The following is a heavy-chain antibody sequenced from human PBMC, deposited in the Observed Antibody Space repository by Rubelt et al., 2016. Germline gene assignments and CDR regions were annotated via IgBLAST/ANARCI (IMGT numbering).Heavy chain of an antibody. D-gene: IGHD3-22*01. V-gene: IGHV3-15*01. CDR1: GFTFSNAW. CDR2: IKSKTDGGTT. Sequence: GGVVQPGRSLRLSCAASGFTFSNAWMSWVRQAPGKGLEWVGRIKSKTDGGTTDYAAPVKGRFTISRDDSKNTLYLQTNSLKTEDTAVYYCTTDRYYYDSSGFPWFDPWGQGTLVTVSS. CDR3: TTDRYYYDSSGFPWFDP. J-gene: IGHJ5*02.